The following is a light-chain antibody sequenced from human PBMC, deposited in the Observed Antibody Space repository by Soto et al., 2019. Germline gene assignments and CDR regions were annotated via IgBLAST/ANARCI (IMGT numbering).Light chain of an antibody. CDR3: CSYAGHSTYV. CDR1: SGSVSTSHF. Sequence: QTVVTQEPSFSVSPGGTVTLTCGLRSGSVSTSHFASWYQQTPGQAPRTLIYSTNTRSSGVPDRFSGSIFGNKAALTITGAQADDESDYYCCSYAGHSTYVFAAGTKVTVL. J-gene: IGLJ1*01. V-gene: IGLV8-61*01. CDR2: STN.